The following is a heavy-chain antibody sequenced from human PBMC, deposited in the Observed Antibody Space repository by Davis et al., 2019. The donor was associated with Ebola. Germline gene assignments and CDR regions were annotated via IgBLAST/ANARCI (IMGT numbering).Heavy chain of an antibody. CDR1: GFTFSGSA. CDR2: IRSKANSYAT. V-gene: IGHV3-73*01. J-gene: IGHJ4*02. Sequence: GESLKISCAASGFTFSGSAMHXFRQASGKGLEWVGRIRSKANSYATAYAASVKGRFTISRDDSKNTAYLQMNSLKTEDTAVYYCHAGFDYWGQGTLVTVSS. CDR3: HAGFDY. D-gene: IGHD1-14*01.